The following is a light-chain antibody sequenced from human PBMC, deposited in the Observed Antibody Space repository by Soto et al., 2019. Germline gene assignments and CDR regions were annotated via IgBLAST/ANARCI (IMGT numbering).Light chain of an antibody. J-gene: IGLJ1*01. CDR3: SSYAGSNFYV. CDR2: EVS. Sequence: QSALTQPPPASGSPGQSVTISCTGTSSDVGGYNYVSWYQQHPGKAPKLMIYEVSKRPSGVPDRFSGSKSGNTASLTVSGLQAEDEADYYCSSYAGSNFYVFGTGTKVTVL. CDR1: SSDVGGYNY. V-gene: IGLV2-8*01.